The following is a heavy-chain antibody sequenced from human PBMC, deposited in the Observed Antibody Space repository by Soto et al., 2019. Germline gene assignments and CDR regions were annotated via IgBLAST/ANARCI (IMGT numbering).Heavy chain of an antibody. CDR2: ISYDGSNK. CDR1: GFTFSSYA. J-gene: IGHJ5*02. V-gene: IGHV3-30-3*01. Sequence: GGSLRLSCAASGFTFSSYAMHWVRQAPGKGLEWVVVISYDGSNKYYADSVKGRFTISRDNSKNTLYLQMNSLRAEDTAVYYCASQIAAAGHNWFDPWGQGTLVTVSS. D-gene: IGHD6-13*01. CDR3: ASQIAAAGHNWFDP.